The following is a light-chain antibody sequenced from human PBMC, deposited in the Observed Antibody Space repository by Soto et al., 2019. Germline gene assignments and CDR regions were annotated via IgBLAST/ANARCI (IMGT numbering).Light chain of an antibody. V-gene: IGKV4-1*01. CDR2: WAS. Sequence: DIVMAQSPDSLAVSLGERASINCKSSQTVFYSSNNKNYLAWYQQKPGQPPKLLIYWASTRESGVPDRFSGSGSGTDFTLTISSLQAEDVAVYYCQQFHTVPFTFGPGTKVEIK. CDR3: QQFHTVPFT. CDR1: QTVFYSSNNKNY. J-gene: IGKJ3*01.